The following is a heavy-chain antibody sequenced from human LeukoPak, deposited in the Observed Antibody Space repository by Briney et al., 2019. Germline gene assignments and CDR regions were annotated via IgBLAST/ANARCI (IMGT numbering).Heavy chain of an antibody. CDR1: GFTFSSYS. D-gene: IGHD4-17*01. J-gene: IGHJ4*02. CDR3: ARDFWRTTVTY. CDR2: ISSSSSYI. Sequence: GGSLRLSCAASGFTFSSYSMNWVRQAPGKGLEWVSSISSSSSYIYYADSVKGRFTISRDNANNSLYLQMNSLRAEDTAVYYCARDFWRTTVTYWGQGTLVTVSS. V-gene: IGHV3-21*01.